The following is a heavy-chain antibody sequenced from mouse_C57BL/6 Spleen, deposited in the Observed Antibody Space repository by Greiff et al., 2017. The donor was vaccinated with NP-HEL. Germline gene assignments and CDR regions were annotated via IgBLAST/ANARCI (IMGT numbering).Heavy chain of an antibody. CDR3: ARYYYGSDYYAMDY. J-gene: IGHJ4*01. D-gene: IGHD1-1*01. Sequence: QVHVKQPGAELVKPGASVKLSCKASGYTFTSYWMHWVKQRPGRGLEWIGRIDPNSGGTKYNEKFKSKATLTVDKPSSTAYMQLSSLTSEDSAVYYCARYYYGSDYYAMDYWGQGTSVTVSS. CDR1: GYTFTSYW. CDR2: IDPNSGGT. V-gene: IGHV1-72*01.